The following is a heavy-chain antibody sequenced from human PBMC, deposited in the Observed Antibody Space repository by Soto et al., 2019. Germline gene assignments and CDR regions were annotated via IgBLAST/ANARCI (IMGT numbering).Heavy chain of an antibody. CDR3: ARARPGGRSEFGP. CDR2: IWYDGSNK. Sequence: QVQLVESGGGVVQPGRSLRLSCAASGFTFSSYGMHWVRQAPGKGLEWVAVIWYDGSNKYYADSVKGRFTISRDNSKNPLYLQMNSRRAEDTAGYYCARARPGGRSEFGPWGQGTLVTVSS. V-gene: IGHV3-33*01. D-gene: IGHD3-16*01. CDR1: GFTFSSYG. J-gene: IGHJ5*02.